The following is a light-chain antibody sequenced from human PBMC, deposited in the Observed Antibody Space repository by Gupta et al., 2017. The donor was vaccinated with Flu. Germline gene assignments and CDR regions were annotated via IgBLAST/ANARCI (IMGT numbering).Light chain of an antibody. CDR1: QSVLYRSTNKNY. CDR3: QQYYNSPLT. V-gene: IGKV4-1*01. J-gene: IGKJ4*01. CDR2: WAS. Sequence: DIVMTQSPDSLTVSLGERAPINCRSSQSVLYRSTNKNYLAWYQQKPGQPPKLLISWASTRESGVPDRYSGSGSGTHFTLTISSLQAEDVAVYYCQQYYNSPLTFGGGTKVEIK.